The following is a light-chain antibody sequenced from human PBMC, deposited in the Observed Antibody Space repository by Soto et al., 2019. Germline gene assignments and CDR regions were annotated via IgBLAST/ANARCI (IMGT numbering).Light chain of an antibody. CDR1: RSDVGGSPY. J-gene: IGLJ1*01. CDR2: DVS. Sequence: QSVLTQPPSASGSPGQSVTISCTGTRSDVGGSPYVSWFQQHPGKAPKLMIFDVSNRPSGVSDRFSGSKSGNTASLTISGLQAEDEADYYCSSYTSTSTSYVFGTGTKVTVL. V-gene: IGLV2-14*01. CDR3: SSYTSTSTSYV.